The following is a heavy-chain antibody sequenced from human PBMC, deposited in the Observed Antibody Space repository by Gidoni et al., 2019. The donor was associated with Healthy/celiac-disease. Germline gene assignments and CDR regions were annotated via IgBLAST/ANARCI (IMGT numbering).Heavy chain of an antibody. J-gene: IGHJ4*02. D-gene: IGHD5-12*01. CDR1: GGSISSYY. V-gene: IGHV4-59*01. CDR2: IYYRGST. CDR3: ARGGGYSGYDPTFDY. Sequence: QVQLQESGPGLVKPSETLSLTCPVSGGSISSYYWSWIRQPPGKGLEWIGYIYYRGSTNYNPSLKSRVTISVDTSKNQFSLKLSSVTAADTAVYYCARGGGYSGYDPTFDYWGQGTLVTVSS.